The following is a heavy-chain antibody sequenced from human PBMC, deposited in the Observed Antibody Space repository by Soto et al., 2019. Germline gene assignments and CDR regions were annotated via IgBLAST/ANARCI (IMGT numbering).Heavy chain of an antibody. Sequence: QVQLQESGPGLVKPSETLSLTCTVSGGSISSYYWSWIRQPPGKGLEWIGYIYYSGSTNYNPSLKSRVTISVDTSKNQFSLKLSSVTAADTAVYYCARVDYYARREHGYYFDYWGQGTLVTVSS. D-gene: IGHD3-10*01. J-gene: IGHJ4*02. V-gene: IGHV4-59*01. CDR2: IYYSGST. CDR3: ARVDYYARREHGYYFDY. CDR1: GGSISSYY.